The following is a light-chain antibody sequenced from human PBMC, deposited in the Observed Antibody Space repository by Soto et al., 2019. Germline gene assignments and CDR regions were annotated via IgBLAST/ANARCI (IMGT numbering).Light chain of an antibody. V-gene: IGLV2-11*01. Sequence: QSALTQPRSVSGSPGQSVTISCTGTSSDVGAYYYVSWYQQYPDKAPKLLIYDVNKRPSGVPDRFSGSKSGDTASLTISGLQAEDEADYYCSSYAGSYTLYVFGTGTKLTVL. J-gene: IGLJ1*01. CDR2: DVN. CDR1: SSDVGAYYY. CDR3: SSYAGSYTLYV.